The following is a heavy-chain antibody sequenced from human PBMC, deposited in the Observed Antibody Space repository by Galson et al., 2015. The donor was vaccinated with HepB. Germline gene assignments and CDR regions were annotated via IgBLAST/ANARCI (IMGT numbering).Heavy chain of an antibody. CDR3: TTVTIFGVVDPPIF. CDR1: GFTFSSYS. CDR2: ISSSSSYI. D-gene: IGHD3-3*01. Sequence: SLRLSCAASGFTFSSYSMNWVRQAPGKGLEWVSSISSSSSYIYYADSVKGRFTISRDNAKNSLYLQMNSLRAEDTAVYYCTTVTIFGVVDPPIFWGQGTLVIVSS. J-gene: IGHJ4*02. V-gene: IGHV3-21*01.